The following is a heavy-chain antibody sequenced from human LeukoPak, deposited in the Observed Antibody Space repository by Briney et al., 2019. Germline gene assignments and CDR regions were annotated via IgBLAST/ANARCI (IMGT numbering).Heavy chain of an antibody. CDR2: IFSGGTT. Sequence: GGSLRLSCAAPGITVSSNYMSWVRQAPGKGLEWVSVIFSGGTTYYADSVKGRFTISRDISKNTLYLQMNSLRAEDTAVYYCARDPSIRGYSYGYWDYWGRGTLVTVSS. D-gene: IGHD5-18*01. J-gene: IGHJ4*02. CDR1: GITVSSNY. CDR3: ARDPSIRGYSYGYWDY. V-gene: IGHV3-66*01.